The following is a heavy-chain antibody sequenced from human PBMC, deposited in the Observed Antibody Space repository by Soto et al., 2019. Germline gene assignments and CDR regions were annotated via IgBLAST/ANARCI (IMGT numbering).Heavy chain of an antibody. CDR3: AMAQITSQYYFDY. CDR1: GFIFSDYY. Sequence: QVQLVESGGGLVKPGGSLRLSCAASGFIFSDYYMSWIRQAPGKGLEWVSYISGSSSYTNYADSVKGRFTISRDNAQNTLYPQINYLRAEDTAVYYCAMAQITSQYYFDYWGQGALVTVSS. J-gene: IGHJ4*02. V-gene: IGHV3-11*06. D-gene: IGHD1-20*01. CDR2: ISGSSSYT.